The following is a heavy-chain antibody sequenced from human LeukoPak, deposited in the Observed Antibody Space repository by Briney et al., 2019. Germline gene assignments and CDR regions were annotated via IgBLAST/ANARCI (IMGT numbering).Heavy chain of an antibody. J-gene: IGHJ4*02. CDR2: IYYSGST. V-gene: IGHV4-28*01. D-gene: IGHD1-1*01. CDR1: GYSISSSNW. Sequence: SDTLSLTCAVSGYSISSSNWWGWIRPPPGKGLEWIGYIYYSGSTYYNPSLKSRVTMSVDTSKNQFSLKVRSVTAVDTAVYYCARTAEDSGTYFDYWGQGTLVTVSS. CDR3: ARTAEDSGTYFDY.